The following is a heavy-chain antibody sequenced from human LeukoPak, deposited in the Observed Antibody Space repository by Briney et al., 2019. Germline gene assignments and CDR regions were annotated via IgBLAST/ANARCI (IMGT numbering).Heavy chain of an antibody. D-gene: IGHD5-18*01. V-gene: IGHV1-18*01. J-gene: IGHJ4*02. Sequence: ASVKVSCKASGYTFTSYDINWVRQAPGQGLEWMGWISAYNGNTNYAQKLQGRVTMTTDTSTSTAYMELRSLRSDDTAVYYCARVLVVDTAMVYWGQGTLVTVSS. CDR3: ARVLVVDTAMVY. CDR2: ISAYNGNT. CDR1: GYTFTSYD.